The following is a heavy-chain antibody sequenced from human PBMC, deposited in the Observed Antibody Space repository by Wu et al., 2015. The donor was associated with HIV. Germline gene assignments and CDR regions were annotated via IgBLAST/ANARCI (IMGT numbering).Heavy chain of an antibody. CDR1: GYTFIGYY. Sequence: QVQLVQSGAEMKKPGASVKVSCKTSGYTFIGYYIHWVRQAPGQGLEWMGMINPSGGSRNYAQKFQGRVTLTRDTSTKTVYMELSSLRFEDTAVYYCAEEDYYDSSGFVYWGQGTLVTVSS. CDR3: AEEDYYDSSGFVY. V-gene: IGHV1-46*01. J-gene: IGHJ4*02. CDR2: INPSGGSR. D-gene: IGHD3-22*01.